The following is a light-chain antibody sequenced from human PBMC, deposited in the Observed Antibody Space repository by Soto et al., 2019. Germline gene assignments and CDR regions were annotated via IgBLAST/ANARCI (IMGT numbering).Light chain of an antibody. J-gene: IGKJ4*01. V-gene: IGKV3-20*01. Sequence: EIVLTQSPGTLSLSPGERATLSCRASQSVSSSYLAWYQQKPGQAPRLLIYGASSRATSIADRFSGSGSGKDFTLTISRLAPEDFAVYYCQQYGSSPLTFGGGTKVEIK. CDR1: QSVSSSY. CDR2: GAS. CDR3: QQYGSSPLT.